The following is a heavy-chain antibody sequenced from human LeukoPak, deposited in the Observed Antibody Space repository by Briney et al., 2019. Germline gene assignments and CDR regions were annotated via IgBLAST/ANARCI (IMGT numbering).Heavy chain of an antibody. CDR3: AKTPRSYYYDSSGYSPYFDY. V-gene: IGHV3-23*01. D-gene: IGHD3-22*01. Sequence: PGGSLRLSCAASGFTFSSYAMSWVRQAPGKGLEWVSAISGSGGSTYYADSVKGRFTISSDNSKNTLYLQMNSLRAEDTAVYYCAKTPRSYYYDSSGYSPYFDYWGQGTLVTVSS. J-gene: IGHJ4*02. CDR1: GFTFSSYA. CDR2: ISGSGGST.